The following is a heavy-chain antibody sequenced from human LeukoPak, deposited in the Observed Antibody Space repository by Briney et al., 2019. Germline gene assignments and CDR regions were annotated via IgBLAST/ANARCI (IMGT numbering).Heavy chain of an antibody. Sequence: GESLQISCKGSGYTFITYWIAWVRQMPGKGLEWMGSIYPGDTNTRYSPSFQGQVSISADMSITTAYLQWSSLKASDTAIYYCARQRGASSGWLGDAFDIWGQGTMVTVSS. V-gene: IGHV5-51*01. CDR3: ARQRGASSGWLGDAFDI. CDR1: GYTFITYW. D-gene: IGHD6-19*01. J-gene: IGHJ3*02. CDR2: IYPGDTNT.